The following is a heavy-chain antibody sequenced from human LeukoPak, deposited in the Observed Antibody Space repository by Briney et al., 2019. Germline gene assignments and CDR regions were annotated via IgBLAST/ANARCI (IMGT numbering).Heavy chain of an antibody. CDR1: GFTFSSYW. CDR3: ARDGPPLGDGYNYPTFDY. J-gene: IGHJ4*02. Sequence: SGGSLRLSCAASGFTFSSYWMSWVRQAPGKGLEWVANIKQDGSEKYYVDSVKGRFTISRDNAKNSLYLQMNSLRAEDTAVYYCARDGPPLGDGYNYPTFDYXXXGXLXTVSS. V-gene: IGHV3-7*01. CDR2: IKQDGSEK. D-gene: IGHD5-24*01.